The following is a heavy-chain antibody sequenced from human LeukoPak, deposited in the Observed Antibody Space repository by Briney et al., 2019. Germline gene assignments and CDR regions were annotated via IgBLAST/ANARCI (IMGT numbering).Heavy chain of an antibody. CDR3: ARDKHYYGSGSYGSWFDP. J-gene: IGHJ5*02. V-gene: IGHV1-69*06. CDR1: GGTFSSYA. Sequence: SVKVSCKASGGTFSSYAISWVRQAPGQGLEWMGGIIPIFGTANYAQKFQGRVTITADKSTSTAYMELSSLRSEDTAVYYCARDKHYYGSGSYGSWFDPWGQGTLVTVSS. CDR2: IIPIFGTA. D-gene: IGHD3-10*01.